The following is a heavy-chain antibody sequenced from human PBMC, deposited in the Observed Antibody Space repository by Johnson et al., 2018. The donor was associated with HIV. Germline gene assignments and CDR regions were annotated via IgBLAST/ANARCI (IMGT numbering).Heavy chain of an antibody. CDR2: IRFDGNNK. D-gene: IGHD5-24*01. CDR3: AKDFTDGAFDI. J-gene: IGHJ3*02. Sequence: QMLLVESGGGVVQPGGSLRLSCAASEFTFSSYGMHWVRQAPGKGLEWVTFIRFDGNNKYYADSVEGRFTISRDNSKNTLHLQMNSLRVEYTAVYYCAKDFTDGAFDIWGRGTMVTVSS. V-gene: IGHV3-30*02. CDR1: EFTFSSYG.